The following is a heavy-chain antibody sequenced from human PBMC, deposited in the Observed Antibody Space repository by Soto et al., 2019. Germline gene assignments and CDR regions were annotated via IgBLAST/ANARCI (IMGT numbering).Heavy chain of an antibody. CDR3: AKALRFTFTTGYYMDV. Sequence: EVQLLESGGGLVQPGGSLRLTCAASGFTVSSYAMSWVRQAPGKGLEWVSVISGSGSTYSADSVKGRFTISRDSSKNTVYLQMNSLRAEDTAVYYCAKALRFTFTTGYYMDVYGRGTTVTVSS. CDR1: GFTVSSYA. V-gene: IGHV3-23*01. CDR2: ISGSGST. J-gene: IGHJ6*03. D-gene: IGHD3-16*01.